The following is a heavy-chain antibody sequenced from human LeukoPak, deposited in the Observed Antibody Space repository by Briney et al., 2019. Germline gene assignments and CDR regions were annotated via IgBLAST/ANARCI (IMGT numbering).Heavy chain of an antibody. CDR1: GFTFSGYA. CDR3: AKDIMGSSWYPQLDY. V-gene: IGHV3-23*01. CDR2: ISGSGGST. Sequence: GGSLRLSCAASGFTFSGYAMSWVRQPPGKGLEWVSAISGSGGSTYYADSVKGRFTISRDNSKNTLYLQMNSLRAEDTAVYYCAKDIMGSSWYPQLDYWGQGTLVTVSS. D-gene: IGHD6-13*01. J-gene: IGHJ4*02.